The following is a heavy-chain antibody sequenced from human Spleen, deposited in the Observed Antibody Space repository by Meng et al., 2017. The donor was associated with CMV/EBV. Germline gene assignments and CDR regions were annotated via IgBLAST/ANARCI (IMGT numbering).Heavy chain of an antibody. CDR3: ARLDILESYFYYGMDV. D-gene: IGHD3-9*01. J-gene: IGHJ6*02. Sequence: SVKVSCKASGGTFSSYSVSWVRQAPGQGLEWMGRITPMIDKSNYAQTFQGRLTLYPDESMGTVYMELSSLRSEDTAVYYCARLDILESYFYYGMDVWGQGTTVTVSS. CDR2: ITPMIDKS. V-gene: IGHV1-69*02. CDR1: GGTFSSYS.